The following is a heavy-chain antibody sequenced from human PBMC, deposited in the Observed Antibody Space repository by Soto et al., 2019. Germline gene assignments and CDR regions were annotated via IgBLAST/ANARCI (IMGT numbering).Heavy chain of an antibody. CDR1: GFAVSINY. CDR2: ISVDGTT. V-gene: IGHV3-53*02. Sequence: EVLLMETGGGLIQPGGSLRLSCAASGFAVSINYLSWVRQAPGKGLEWVSLISVDGTTYYSDSVKGRFTISRDISKNTVYLQMNSLRVEYTAVYVCGSIAVADGFDPWSQGTLVTVSS. D-gene: IGHD6-19*01. J-gene: IGHJ5*02. CDR3: GSIAVADGFDP.